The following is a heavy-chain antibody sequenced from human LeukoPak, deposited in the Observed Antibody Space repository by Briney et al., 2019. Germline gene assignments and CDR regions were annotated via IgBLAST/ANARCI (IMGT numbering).Heavy chain of an antibody. CDR3: ARVLAARPLIRYYFDY. D-gene: IGHD6-6*01. CDR2: INHSGST. Sequence: SETLSLTCAVYGGSFSGYYWSCIRQPPGKGLEWIGEINHSGSTNYNPSLKSRVTISVDTSKNQFSLKLSSVTAADTAVYYCARVLAARPLIRYYFDYWGQGTLVTVSS. J-gene: IGHJ4*02. V-gene: IGHV4-34*01. CDR1: GGSFSGYY.